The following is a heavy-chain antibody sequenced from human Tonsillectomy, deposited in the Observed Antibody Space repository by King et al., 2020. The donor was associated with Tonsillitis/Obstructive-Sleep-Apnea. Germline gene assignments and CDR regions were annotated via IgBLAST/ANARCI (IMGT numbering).Heavy chain of an antibody. V-gene: IGHV4-59*08. CDR2: IYYSGST. J-gene: IGHJ2*01. D-gene: IGHD3-22*01. CDR3: ASWEEVMYFDL. CDR1: GGHISSYY. Sequence: QLQESGPGLVKPSETLSLTCTVSGGHISSYYWSWIRQPPGKGLEWIGYIYYSGSTNYNPSLKSRVTISVDTSKNQFSLKLSSVTAADTAVYYCASWEEVMYFDLWGRGTLVTVSS.